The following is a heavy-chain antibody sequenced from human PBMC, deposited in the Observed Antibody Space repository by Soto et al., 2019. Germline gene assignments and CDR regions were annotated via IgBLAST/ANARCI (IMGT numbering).Heavy chain of an antibody. CDR3: ARGEYDSSGLYSWAPLGFDV. J-gene: IGHJ6*02. Sequence: QVQLRQWGAGLLKPSETLVLTCAVSGGSFTDYYWGWIRQSPGKGLEWIVEINHSASSTYNPSLASRVTILVDTSKKQFSLRLTSVTAADTAMYYCARGEYDSSGLYSWAPLGFDVWGQGTTVTVSS. D-gene: IGHD3-22*01. V-gene: IGHV4-34*01. CDR1: GGSFTDYY. CDR2: INHSASS.